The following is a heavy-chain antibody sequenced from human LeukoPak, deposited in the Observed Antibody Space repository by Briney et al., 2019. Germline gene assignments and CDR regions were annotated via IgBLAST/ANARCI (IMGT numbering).Heavy chain of an antibody. CDR2: IIPIFGTA. D-gene: IGHD4-17*01. Sequence: SVKVSCKASGGTFSSYAISWVRQAPGQGLEWMGGIIPIFGTANYAQKFQGRVTITADESTSTAYMELSSLRPEDTAVYYCARGTYGDYNYYGMDVWGQGTTVTVSS. CDR1: GGTFSSYA. CDR3: ARGTYGDYNYYGMDV. J-gene: IGHJ6*02. V-gene: IGHV1-69*01.